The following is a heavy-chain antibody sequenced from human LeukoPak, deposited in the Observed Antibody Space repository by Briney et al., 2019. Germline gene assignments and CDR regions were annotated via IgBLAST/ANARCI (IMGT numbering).Heavy chain of an antibody. CDR2: ISAYNGNT. CDR1: GYTFTSYG. V-gene: IGHV1-18*01. CDR3: ARDRRSYCSGAGCDSGNDY. D-gene: IGHD2-15*01. J-gene: IGHJ4*02. Sequence: GASVKVSCKASGYTFTSYGISWVRQAPGQGLEWMGWISAYNGNTNYAQELQGRVTMTTDTSTSTAYMELRSPRSDDTAVYYCARDRRSYCSGAGCDSGNDYWGQGTLVTVSS.